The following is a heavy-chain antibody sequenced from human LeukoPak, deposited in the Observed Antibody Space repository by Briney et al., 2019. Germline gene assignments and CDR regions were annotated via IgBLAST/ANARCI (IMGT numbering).Heavy chain of an antibody. CDR1: GFTFSSYA. V-gene: IGHV3-48*04. J-gene: IGHJ5*02. Sequence: PGGSLRLSCAASGFTFSSYAMSWVRQAPGRGLEWLSYINIGGTNTHYADSVKGRFTISRDNAKKSLYLEMNNLRAEDTAVYYCATDGAGFDTWGQGALVTVSS. CDR2: INIGGTNT. CDR3: ATDGAGFDT.